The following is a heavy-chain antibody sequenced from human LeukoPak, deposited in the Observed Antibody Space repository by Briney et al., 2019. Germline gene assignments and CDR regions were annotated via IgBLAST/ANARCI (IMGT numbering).Heavy chain of an antibody. CDR3: ARRQFLSSGWTDYNWFDP. V-gene: IGHV5-51*01. CDR1: GFTFSSYW. Sequence: GESLKISCKGSGFTFSSYWIGWVCQVPGQGLEWMGLIYPGDSDTRYGPSFQGQVTISADNSINTAYLQWSSLKASDTAMYYCARRQFLSSGWTDYNWFDPWGQGTLVIVSS. J-gene: IGHJ5*02. D-gene: IGHD6-25*01. CDR2: IYPGDSDT.